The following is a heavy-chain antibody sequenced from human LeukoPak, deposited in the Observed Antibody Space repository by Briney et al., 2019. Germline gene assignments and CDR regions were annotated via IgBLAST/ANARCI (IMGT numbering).Heavy chain of an antibody. CDR2: IWYDGSNK. CDR3: AREEYDSSGYWFDY. D-gene: IGHD3-22*01. J-gene: IGHJ4*02. Sequence: GSLRLSCAASGFTFSSYWMSWVRQAPGKGLEWVAVIWYDGSNKYYADSVKGRFTISRDNSKNTLYLQMNSLRAEDTAVYYCAREEYDSSGYWFDYWGQGTLVSVSS. CDR1: GFTFSSYW. V-gene: IGHV3-33*08.